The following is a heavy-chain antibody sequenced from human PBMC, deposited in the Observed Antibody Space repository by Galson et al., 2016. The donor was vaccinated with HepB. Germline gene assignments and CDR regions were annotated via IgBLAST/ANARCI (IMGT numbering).Heavy chain of an antibody. CDR2: ISAYNGNT. V-gene: IGHV1-18*01. CDR1: GYTFTNYG. J-gene: IGHJ4*02. D-gene: IGHD1-26*01. Sequence: SCKASGYTFTNYGISWVRQAPGQGLEWMGWISAYNGNTNYAQKLQDRVTMTTDTSTTTAYMELRSLRSDDTAVYYCARSRGAAESFKYWGQGTQVTVSS. CDR3: ARSRGAAESFKY.